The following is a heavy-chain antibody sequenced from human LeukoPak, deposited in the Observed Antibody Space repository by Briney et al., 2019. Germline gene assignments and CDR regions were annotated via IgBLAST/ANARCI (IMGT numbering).Heavy chain of an antibody. CDR3: AKDYGLYYDSSGFDY. D-gene: IGHD3-22*01. Sequence: GGSLRLSCAASGFTFSSYGMHWVRQAPGKGLEWVAFIRYDGSNKYYADSVKGRFTISRDNSKNTLYLQMNSLRAEDTAVYYCAKDYGLYYDSSGFDYWGQGTLVTVSS. CDR1: GFTFSSYG. CDR2: IRYDGSNK. J-gene: IGHJ4*02. V-gene: IGHV3-30*02.